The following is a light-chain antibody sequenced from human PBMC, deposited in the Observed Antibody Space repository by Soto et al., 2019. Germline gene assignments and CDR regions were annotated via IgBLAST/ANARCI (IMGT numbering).Light chain of an antibody. Sequence: EIVLTQSPGTLSLSPGERATLSCRASQSAISTYLAWYQQKPGQAPRLLIYGASNRATGITDRFTGSGSGTDVTLTISRLEPEDFAVYYCQQYGSSPLTFGGGTKVEIK. V-gene: IGKV3-20*01. CDR3: QQYGSSPLT. CDR1: QSAISTY. J-gene: IGKJ4*01. CDR2: GAS.